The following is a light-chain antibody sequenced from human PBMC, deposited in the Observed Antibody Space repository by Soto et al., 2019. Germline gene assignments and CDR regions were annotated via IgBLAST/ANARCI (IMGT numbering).Light chain of an antibody. CDR3: QQRNNWPYS. CDR2: GAS. V-gene: IGKV3-11*01. Sequence: EIVLTQSPATLSLSPGERATLSCRASQSVSYYFAWYQQKPGQAPRLLIYGASNRATGIPARFSGSGSGTDFTLTISSLEPEDFAGYYCQQRNNWPYSFGQGTKLEIK. CDR1: QSVSYY. J-gene: IGKJ2*03.